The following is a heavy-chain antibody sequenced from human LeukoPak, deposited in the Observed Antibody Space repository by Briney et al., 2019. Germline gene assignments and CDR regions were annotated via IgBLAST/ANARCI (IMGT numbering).Heavy chain of an antibody. CDR3: ARVMPYYFDY. J-gene: IGHJ4*02. Sequence: EWIGYIYYSGSTNYNPSLKSRVTISVDTSKNQFSLKLSSVTAADTAVYYCARVMPYYFDYWGQGTLVTVSS. D-gene: IGHD2-2*01. V-gene: IGHV4-59*01. CDR2: IYYSGST.